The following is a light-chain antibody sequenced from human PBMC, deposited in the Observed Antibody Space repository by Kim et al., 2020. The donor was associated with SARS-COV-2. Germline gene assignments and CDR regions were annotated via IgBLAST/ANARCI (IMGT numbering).Light chain of an antibody. CDR2: EGS. CDR1: SSDVGSYNL. J-gene: IGLJ3*02. Sequence: GQSSTISCTRTSSDVGSYNLVSWYQQHPGKAPKRMIYEGSKRPSGVSNRFSGSKSGNTASLTISGLQAEDEADYYCCSYAGSSSWVFGGGTQLTVL. CDR3: CSYAGSSSWV. V-gene: IGLV2-23*01.